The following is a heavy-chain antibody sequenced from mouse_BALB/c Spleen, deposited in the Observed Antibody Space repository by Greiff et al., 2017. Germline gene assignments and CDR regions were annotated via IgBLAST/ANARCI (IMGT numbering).Heavy chain of an antibody. CDR1: GYTFTDYA. V-gene: IGHV1S137*01. CDR3: ARGGTATLYAMDD. J-gene: IGHJ4*01. CDR2: ISTYYGDA. Sequence: VMLVESGAELVRPGVSVKVSCKGSGYTFTDYAMHWVKQSHAKSLEWIGVISTYYGDASYNQKFKGKATMTVDKSSSTAYMELARLTSEDSAIYYCARGGTATLYAMDDWGQGTSVTVSS. D-gene: IGHD1-2*01.